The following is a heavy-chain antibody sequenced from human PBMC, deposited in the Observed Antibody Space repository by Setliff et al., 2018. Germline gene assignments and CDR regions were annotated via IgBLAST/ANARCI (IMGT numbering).Heavy chain of an antibody. CDR2: VDPEDGET. Sequence: ASVKVSCKASGYTFTDYYMHWVQQAPGKGLEWMGLVDPEDGETIYAEKFQGRVTITADTSTDTAYMELSSLRSEDTAVYYCATRPKYYYASGSRQVDYWGQGTLVTVSS. CDR1: GYTFTDYY. D-gene: IGHD3-10*01. CDR3: ATRPKYYYASGSRQVDY. J-gene: IGHJ4*02. V-gene: IGHV1-69-2*01.